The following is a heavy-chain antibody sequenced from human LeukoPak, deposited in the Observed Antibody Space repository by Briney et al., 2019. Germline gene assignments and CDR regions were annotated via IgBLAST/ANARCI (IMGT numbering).Heavy chain of an antibody. D-gene: IGHD3-16*01. CDR2: IHSSGST. V-gene: IGHV4-4*07. J-gene: IGHJ3*02. CDR3: ARGGHFDAFDI. Sequence: SETLSLTCTVSGGSLSSYYWNWIRQPAGKGLEWIGRIHSSGSTNYNPSLKSRVTMSADTSKNQFSLNLSSVTAADTAVYFCARGGHFDAFDIWGQGTMVTVSS. CDR1: GGSLSSYY.